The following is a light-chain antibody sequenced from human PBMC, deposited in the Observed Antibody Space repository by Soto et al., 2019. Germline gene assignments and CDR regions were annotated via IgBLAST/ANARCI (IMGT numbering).Light chain of an antibody. Sequence: QSVLTQPPSASGTPGQTVTISCSGSSSTIGRNYVFWYQQFPGTAPKLLLYRNNLRPSGVPDRFSGSKSGTSASLAISGLRSEDEADYHCAAWDDSLSGPAFGGGTKVTVL. CDR1: SSTIGRNY. J-gene: IGLJ3*02. CDR3: AAWDDSLSGPA. CDR2: RNN. V-gene: IGLV1-47*01.